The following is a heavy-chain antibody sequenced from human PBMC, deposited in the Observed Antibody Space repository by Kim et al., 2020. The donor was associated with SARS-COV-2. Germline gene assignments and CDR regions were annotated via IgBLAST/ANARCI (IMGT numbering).Heavy chain of an antibody. CDR2: IKSKTDGGTT. CDR1: GFTFSNAW. CDR3: TTDLWSGDQQYYYYGMDV. J-gene: IGHJ6*02. D-gene: IGHD3-3*01. Sequence: GGSLRLSCAASGFTFSNAWMSWVRQAPGKGLEWVGRIKSKTDGGTTDYAAPVKGRFTISRDDSKNTLYLQMNSLKTEDTAVYYCTTDLWSGDQQYYYYGMDVWGQGTTVTVSS. V-gene: IGHV3-15*01.